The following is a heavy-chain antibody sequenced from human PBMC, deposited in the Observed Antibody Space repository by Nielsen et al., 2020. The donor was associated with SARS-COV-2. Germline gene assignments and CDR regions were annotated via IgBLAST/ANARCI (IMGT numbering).Heavy chain of an antibody. V-gene: IGHV1-18*01. D-gene: IGHD3-22*01. CDR3: ARDALVMPSTMRF. J-gene: IGHJ4*02. Sequence: ASVKVSCKASGGTFSSYAISWVRQAPGQGLEWMGWISAYNGNTKYAQNFQGRVTLTTDTSTTTGYMELRALRSDDTAVYYCARDALVMPSTMRFWGQGTWSPSPQ. CDR1: GGTFSSYA. CDR2: ISAYNGNT.